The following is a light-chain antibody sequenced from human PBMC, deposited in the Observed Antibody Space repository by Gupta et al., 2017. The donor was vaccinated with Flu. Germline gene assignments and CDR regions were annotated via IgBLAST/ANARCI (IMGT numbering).Light chain of an antibody. J-gene: IGKJ3*01. V-gene: IGKV1-27*01. CDR3: QKEDSAPST. CDR1: QGINSY. CDR2: RAS. Sequence: PSSLSASVGDRVTITCRASQGINSYLAWYQQKPGKGPELLIYRASTVQSGVPSRFSGSGSGTDFTLTIISLQPEDVATYYCQKEDSAPSTFGHGTKVEIK.